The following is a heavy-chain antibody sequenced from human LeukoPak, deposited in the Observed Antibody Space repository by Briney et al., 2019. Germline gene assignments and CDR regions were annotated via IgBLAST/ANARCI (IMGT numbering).Heavy chain of an antibody. CDR2: VYTSGST. CDR3: ARERAGEGALDI. J-gene: IGHJ3*02. D-gene: IGHD3-10*01. CDR1: GASISSGSFF. Sequence: PSETLSLTCTVSGASISSGSFFWTWIRQPAGEGLEWIGRVYTSGSTYYNPPLRSRVSISIDTSKNQFSLRLSSVTAADTAVYYCARERAGEGALDIWGQGTLVTVSS. V-gene: IGHV4-61*02.